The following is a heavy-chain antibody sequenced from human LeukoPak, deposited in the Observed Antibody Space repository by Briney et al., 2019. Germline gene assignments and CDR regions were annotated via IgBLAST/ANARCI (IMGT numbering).Heavy chain of an antibody. CDR2: IYSCGYT. CDR3: TKRQGPTSGSYDYFDP. J-gene: IGHJ5*02. V-gene: IGHV4-4*09. Sequence: SDTLSLTCTVSGGPISGNHWIWLRQPPGQGREGFAYIYSCGYTNYNPSLKSRVTISVDTSNNQFSLKVTSVTAADTAMYYCTKRQGPTSGSYDYFDPWGQGALVTVSS. D-gene: IGHD1-26*01. CDR1: GGPISGNH.